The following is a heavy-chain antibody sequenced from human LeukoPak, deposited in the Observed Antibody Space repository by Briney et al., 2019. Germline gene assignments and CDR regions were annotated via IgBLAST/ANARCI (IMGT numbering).Heavy chain of an antibody. CDR1: EFIFSDYA. V-gene: IGHV3-23*01. Sequence: PGASLRLSCTASEFIFSDYAMTWVRQAPGKGLEWVSTTRGSGGNTFYEDSVKGRFTISRDNSKNTLYLQMDNLRAEDTAVYYCAKVSADGYNYFFDSWGQGTLVTVSS. D-gene: IGHD5-24*01. CDR3: AKVSADGYNYFFDS. CDR2: TRGSGGNT. J-gene: IGHJ4*02.